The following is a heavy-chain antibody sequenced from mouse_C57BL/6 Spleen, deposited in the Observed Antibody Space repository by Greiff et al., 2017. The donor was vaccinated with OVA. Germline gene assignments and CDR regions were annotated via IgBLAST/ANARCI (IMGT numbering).Heavy chain of an antibody. Sequence: EVKLVESGGGLVQPKGSLKLSCAASGFSFNTYAMIWVRQAPGKGLEWVARIRSKSNNYATYYADSVKDRFTISRDDSESMLYLQMNNLKTEDTAMYYCVRALTEVFDYWGQGTTLTVSS. CDR2: IRSKSNNYAT. CDR1: GFSFNTYA. CDR3: VRALTEVFDY. D-gene: IGHD4-1*01. V-gene: IGHV10-1*01. J-gene: IGHJ2*01.